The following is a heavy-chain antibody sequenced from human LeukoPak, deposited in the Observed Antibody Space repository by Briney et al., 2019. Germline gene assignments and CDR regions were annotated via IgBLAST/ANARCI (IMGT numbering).Heavy chain of an antibody. J-gene: IGHJ5*02. Sequence: SETLSLTCTVSGGSISSRPYSWGWIRQPPGKRLEWIGTFHYYGTTYYNPSLESRVTISVDTSKNQFSLNLRSVTAADTAVYYCTTRPTGFPNWVDPWGQGTLVTVSS. CDR3: TTRPTGFPNWVDP. CDR2: FHYYGTT. D-gene: IGHD2-8*02. V-gene: IGHV4-39*01. CDR1: GGSISSRPYS.